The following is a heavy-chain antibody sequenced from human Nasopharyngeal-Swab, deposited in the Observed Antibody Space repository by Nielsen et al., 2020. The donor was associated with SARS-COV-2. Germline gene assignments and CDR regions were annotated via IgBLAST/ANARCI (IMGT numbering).Heavy chain of an antibody. CDR3: ANSDFWSGYYKPHYYYYGMDV. D-gene: IGHD3-3*01. V-gene: IGHV3-21*01. Sequence: WIRQPPGKGLEWVSFISSSSSYIYYADSVKGRFTISRDNAKNSLCLQMNSLRAEDTAVYYCANSDFWSGYYKPHYYYYGMDVWGQGTTVTVSS. J-gene: IGHJ6*02. CDR2: ISSSSSYI.